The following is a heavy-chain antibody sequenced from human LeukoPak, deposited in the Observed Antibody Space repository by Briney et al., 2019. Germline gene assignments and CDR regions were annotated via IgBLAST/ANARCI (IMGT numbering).Heavy chain of an antibody. J-gene: IGHJ4*02. CDR2: ISSSGSTI. V-gene: IGHV3-48*03. CDR1: GFTFSSYE. CDR3: ARGYAGTLFY. D-gene: IGHD4-23*01. Sequence: GGSLRLSCAVSGFTFSSYEMNWVRQAPGKGLEWVSYISSSGSTIYYADSVKGRFTISRDNAKNPLYLQMNSLRVEDTAVYYCARGYAGTLFYWGQGTLVTVSS.